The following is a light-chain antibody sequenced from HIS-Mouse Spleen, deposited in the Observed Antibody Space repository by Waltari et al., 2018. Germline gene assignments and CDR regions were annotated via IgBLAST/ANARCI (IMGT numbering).Light chain of an antibody. CDR1: VLAKKY. J-gene: IGLJ2*01. CDR3: YSAADNNVV. CDR2: KDS. V-gene: IGLV3-27*01. Sequence: SYELTQPSSVSVSPGQTARNTCPGDVLAKKYARWFQQKPGQAPVLVIYKDSERPSGIPERFSGSSSGTTVTLTISGAQVEDEADYYCYSAADNNVVFGGGTKLTVL.